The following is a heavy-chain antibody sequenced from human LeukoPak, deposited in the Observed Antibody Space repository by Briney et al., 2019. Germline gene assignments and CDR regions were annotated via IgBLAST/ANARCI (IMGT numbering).Heavy chain of an antibody. CDR2: INPNSGGT. J-gene: IGHJ6*02. CDR3: ARGYCSSTSCYTLYYYYGMDV. CDR1: GYTFTGYY. Sequence: ASVKVSCKASGYTFTGYYMHWVRQAPGQGLEWMGWINPNSGGTNYAQKFQGRVTMTRDTSISTAYMELSRLRSDDTAVYYCARGYCSSTSCYTLYYYYGMDVWGQGTTVTVSS. D-gene: IGHD2-2*02. V-gene: IGHV1-2*02.